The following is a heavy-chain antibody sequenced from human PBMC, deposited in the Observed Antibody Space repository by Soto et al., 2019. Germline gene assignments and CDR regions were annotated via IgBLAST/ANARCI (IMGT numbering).Heavy chain of an antibody. CDR3: ARPRIAVANDAFDI. V-gene: IGHV3-11*01. CDR2: ISSSGSTI. J-gene: IGHJ3*02. Sequence: PXGSLRLACAASGFTFSDYSMSWIRQAPGKGLEWVSYISSSGSTIYYADSVKGRFTISRDNAKNSLYLQMNSLRAEDTAVYYCARPRIAVANDAFDIWGQGTRVTVSS. CDR1: GFTFSDYS. D-gene: IGHD6-19*01.